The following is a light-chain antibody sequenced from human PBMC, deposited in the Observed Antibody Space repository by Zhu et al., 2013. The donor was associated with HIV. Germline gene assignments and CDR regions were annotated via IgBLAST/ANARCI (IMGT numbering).Light chain of an antibody. Sequence: DIQVTQSPSTLSASVGDRVTITCRASQSINNWLAWYQHKPGKAPKLLIYDASSLNSGVPSSFSGSGSGTEFTLTITSLQPDDFATYYCQQYSRRYTFGQGTKVEIK. CDR2: DAS. V-gene: IGKV1-5*01. CDR3: QQYSRRYT. CDR1: QSINNW. J-gene: IGKJ2*01.